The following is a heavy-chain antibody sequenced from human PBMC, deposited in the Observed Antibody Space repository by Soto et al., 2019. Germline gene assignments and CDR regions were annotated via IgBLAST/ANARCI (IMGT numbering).Heavy chain of an antibody. V-gene: IGHV3-23*01. Sequence: PGGSLXLSCSASGFTFGAYGMTWVRQAPGEGLEWVSSISRGGDVTYYADSVKGRFTVTRDNSKNTLYLQMNSLRAEDTAVYYCAKDQNDYYDSSGYYPTLDYWGQGTLVTVSS. CDR2: ISRGGDVT. CDR1: GFTFGAYG. J-gene: IGHJ4*02. D-gene: IGHD3-22*01. CDR3: AKDQNDYYDSSGYYPTLDY.